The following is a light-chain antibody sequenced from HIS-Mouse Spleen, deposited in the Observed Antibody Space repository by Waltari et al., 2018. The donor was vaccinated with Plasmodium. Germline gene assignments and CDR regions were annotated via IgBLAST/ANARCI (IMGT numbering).Light chain of an antibody. V-gene: IGLV3-10*01. CDR2: EDS. CDR3: YSTDSSGNHRV. Sequence: SYELTQPPSVSVSPGQTARTTCSVDALPNKYAYWYKQKSGQAPVLVIYEDSKRPSGIPERFSGSSSGTMATLTISGAQVEDEADYYCYSTDSSGNHRVFGRGTKLTVL. J-gene: IGLJ3*02. CDR1: ALPNKY.